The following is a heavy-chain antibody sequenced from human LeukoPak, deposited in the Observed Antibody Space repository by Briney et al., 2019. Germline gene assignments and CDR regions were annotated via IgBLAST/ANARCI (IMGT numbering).Heavy chain of an antibody. V-gene: IGHV3-74*01. Sequence: PGGSLRLSRAASGFTFNYYWMHWVRQAPGKGLLWVSRINSDGSSTSYADSVKGRFTISRDNAKNTLYLQMNSLRAEDTAVYYCARDPFDILTDPYFDYWGQGTLATVSS. CDR1: GFTFNYYW. CDR2: INSDGSST. D-gene: IGHD3-9*01. J-gene: IGHJ4*02. CDR3: ARDPFDILTDPYFDY.